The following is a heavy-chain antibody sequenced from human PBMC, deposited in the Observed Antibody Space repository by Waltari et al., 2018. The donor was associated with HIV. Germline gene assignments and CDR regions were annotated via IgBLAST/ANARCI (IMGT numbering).Heavy chain of an antibody. CDR3: VGGVTGSVFDY. V-gene: IGHV3-72*01. CDR1: GFTFSDHY. J-gene: IGHJ4*02. CDR2: IRNITNGYTT. D-gene: IGHD1-20*01. Sequence: EVHLVESGGGLVQPGGSLRLSCAASGFTFSDHYMDWVRQAPGKVLEWVARIRNITNGYTTEYVASVRVRFIISRDDSKNSLYLQMNSLRTEDTAVYFCVGGVTGSVFDYWGQGTLVTVSS.